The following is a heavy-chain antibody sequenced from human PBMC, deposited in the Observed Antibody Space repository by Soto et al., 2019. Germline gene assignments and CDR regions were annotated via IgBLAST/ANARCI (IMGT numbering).Heavy chain of an antibody. V-gene: IGHV4-4*07. CDR2: IYSSGNT. CDR1: GGTISGYY. D-gene: IGHD3-3*01. Sequence: SETLSLTCSVSGGTISGYYWTWIRQPAGKGLEWIGRIYSSGNTKYNPSLQSRVTMSLDTSNNQFSLRLTSVTAADTAVYYCARGQRFSDWFDPWGQGTLVTSPQ. CDR3: ARGQRFSDWFDP. J-gene: IGHJ5*02.